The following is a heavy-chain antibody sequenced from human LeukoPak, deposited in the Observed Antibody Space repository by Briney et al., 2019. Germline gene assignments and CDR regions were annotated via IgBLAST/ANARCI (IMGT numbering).Heavy chain of an antibody. CDR1: GFSFSNYG. V-gene: IGHV3-33*06. CDR3: AKPTSGSGSFLIDY. D-gene: IGHD1-26*01. Sequence: PGGSLRLSCAASGFSFSNYGMHWVRQAPGKGLEWVAVIWGDGSYKYYADSVKGRFTISRDNSKNTLYLQITSLRAEDTAVYYCAKPTSGSGSFLIDYWGQGTLVTVSS. CDR2: IWGDGSYK. J-gene: IGHJ4*02.